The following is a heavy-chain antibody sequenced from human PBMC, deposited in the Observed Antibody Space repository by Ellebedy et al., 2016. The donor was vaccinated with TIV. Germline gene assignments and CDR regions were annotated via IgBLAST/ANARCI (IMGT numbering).Heavy chain of an antibody. CDR2: VLPVYGTA. D-gene: IGHD5-18*01. J-gene: IGHJ6*02. V-gene: IGHV1-69*13. Sequence: SVKVSXXASGGTFSNTAIAWVRQARGQGLDWVGGVLPVYGTANYAQKFRGRVTITADEFTSIAYMELRTLTSDDTAVYYCARDPAGYGSDYYKGLDVWGQGTTVIVSS. CDR3: ARDPAGYGSDYYKGLDV. CDR1: GGTFSNTA.